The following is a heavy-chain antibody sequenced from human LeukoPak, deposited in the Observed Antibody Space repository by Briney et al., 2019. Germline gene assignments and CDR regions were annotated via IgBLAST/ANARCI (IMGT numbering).Heavy chain of an antibody. CDR1: GFTFSSYA. J-gene: IGHJ4*02. V-gene: IGHV3-23*01. Sequence: GGSLRLSCAASGFTFSSYAMSWVRQAPGKGLEWVSAIRGSDDSTFYADSGKGRFTISRDNSKNTLYLQMNSLRAEDTAVYYCAKDRSSSGWRFDYWGQGTLV. CDR3: AKDRSSSGWRFDY. D-gene: IGHD6-19*01. CDR2: IRGSDDST.